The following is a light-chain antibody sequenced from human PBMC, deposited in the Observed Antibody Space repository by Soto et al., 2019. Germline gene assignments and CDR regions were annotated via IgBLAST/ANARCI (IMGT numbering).Light chain of an antibody. CDR1: QGISSA. CDR3: QQFNSDLIT. V-gene: IGKV1-13*02. CDR2: DAS. Sequence: AIQLTQSPSSLSASVGDRVTITCRASQGISSALAWYQQKPGSAPKPLIYDASTLESGVPSRFSGSESGTDFTLTISSLQPEDFATYYCQQFNSDLITFGQGTRLEIK. J-gene: IGKJ5*01.